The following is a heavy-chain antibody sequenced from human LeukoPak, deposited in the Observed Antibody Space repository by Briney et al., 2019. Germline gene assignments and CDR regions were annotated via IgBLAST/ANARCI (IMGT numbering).Heavy chain of an antibody. CDR3: AKGARYCSSTSCPFYSS. D-gene: IGHD2-2*01. J-gene: IGHJ4*02. V-gene: IGHV3-23*01. CDR2: ISCSGGST. CDR1: GFTFSSYA. Sequence: GGSLRLSCAASGFTFSSYAMNWVRQAPGKGLEWVSAISCSGGSTYYADSVKGRFTISIDNSKNTLYLQMNSLRAEDTAVYYCAKGARYCSSTSCPFYSSWGQGTLVTVSS.